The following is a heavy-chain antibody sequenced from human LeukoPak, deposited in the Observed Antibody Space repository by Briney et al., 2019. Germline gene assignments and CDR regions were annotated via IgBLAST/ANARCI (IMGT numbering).Heavy chain of an antibody. CDR1: GYTFTGYY. J-gene: IGHJ5*02. CDR3: ARGRPGTNRNNINWFDP. D-gene: IGHD2/OR15-2a*01. Sequence: ASVKVSCKASGYTFTGYYMHWVRQAPGQGLEWMGRINPNSGGTNYAQKFQGRVTMTRDTSISTAYMELSRLRSDDTAVYYCARGRPGTNRNNINWFDPWGQGTLVTVSS. CDR2: INPNSGGT. V-gene: IGHV1-2*06.